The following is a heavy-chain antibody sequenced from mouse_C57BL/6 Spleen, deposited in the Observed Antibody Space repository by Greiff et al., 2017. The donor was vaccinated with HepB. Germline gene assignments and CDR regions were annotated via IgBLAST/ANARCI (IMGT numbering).Heavy chain of an antibody. V-gene: IGHV5-4*01. J-gene: IGHJ2*01. CDR2: ISDGGSYN. Sequence: DVKLVESGGGLVKPGGSLKLSCAASGFTFSSYAMSWVRQTPEKRLEWVATISDGGSYNYYPDNVKGRFTISRDNAKNKLYLHMSHLKSENTAMYYCAREGELVYFDYWGQGTTLTVSS. CDR1: GFTFSSYA. CDR3: AREGELVYFDY. D-gene: IGHD4-1*01.